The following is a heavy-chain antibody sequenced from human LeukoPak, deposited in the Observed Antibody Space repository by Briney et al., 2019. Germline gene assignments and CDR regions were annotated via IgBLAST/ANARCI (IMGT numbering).Heavy chain of an antibody. Sequence: SETLSLTCTVSGGSNSSSLWSWIRQPPGKGVEWIGYIHYTGSTSYNPSLKSRVTMSLDTSKNQFSLKLSSVTVADTAVYYCARGTTAWVHFDYWGQGTLVTVSS. CDR1: GGSNSSSL. CDR2: IHYTGST. J-gene: IGHJ4*02. CDR3: ARGTTAWVHFDY. D-gene: IGHD1-7*01. V-gene: IGHV4-59*01.